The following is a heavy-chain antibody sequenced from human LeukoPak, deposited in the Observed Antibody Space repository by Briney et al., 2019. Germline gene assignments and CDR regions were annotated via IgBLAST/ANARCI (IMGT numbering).Heavy chain of an antibody. V-gene: IGHV1-69*04. Sequence: ASVKVSCKASGYSFTGHHAHWVRQAPGQGLEWMGRIIPILGIANYAQKFQGRVTITADKSTSTAYMELSSLRSEDTAVYYCARGPISVAVAGTWFDPWGQGTLVTVSS. D-gene: IGHD6-19*01. CDR1: GYSFTGHH. CDR2: IIPILGIA. CDR3: ARGPISVAVAGTWFDP. J-gene: IGHJ5*02.